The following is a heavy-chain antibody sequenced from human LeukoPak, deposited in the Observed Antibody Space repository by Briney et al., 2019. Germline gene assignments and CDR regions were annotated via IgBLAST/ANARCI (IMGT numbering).Heavy chain of an antibody. CDR1: GFTFSSYG. CDR2: TWYDGSNK. Sequence: GGSLRLSCAVSGFTFSSYGMHWVRQAPGKGLEWVAVTWYDGSNKNYADSVKGRFTISRDNSKNTLYLQMNSLRAEDTAVYYCARAPWAAAGGVDYWGQGTLVTVSS. V-gene: IGHV3-33*01. J-gene: IGHJ4*02. CDR3: ARAPWAAAGGVDY. D-gene: IGHD6-13*01.